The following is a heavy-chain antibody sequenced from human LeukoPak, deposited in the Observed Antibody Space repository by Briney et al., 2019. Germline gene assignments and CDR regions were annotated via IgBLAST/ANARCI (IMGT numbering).Heavy chain of an antibody. CDR1: GFTFSTYG. J-gene: IGHJ4*02. D-gene: IGHD3-22*01. V-gene: IGHV3-23*01. Sequence: GGSLRLSCAASGFTFSTYGMSWVRQAPGKGLEWVSGISGSGGSRFYTDSVKGRFTISRDNSKNTLYLQMNSLRAEDTAVYYCARVVDSSGLNGWGQGTLVTVSS. CDR2: ISGSGGSR. CDR3: ARVVDSSGLNG.